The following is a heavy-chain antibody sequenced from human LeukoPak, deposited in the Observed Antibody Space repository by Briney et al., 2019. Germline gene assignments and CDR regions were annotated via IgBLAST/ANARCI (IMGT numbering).Heavy chain of an antibody. CDR2: IYYSGST. V-gene: IGHV4-30-4*01. CDR1: GGSISSGDYY. D-gene: IGHD3-9*01. Sequence: PSQTLSLTCTVSGGSISSGDYYWSWIRQPPGKGLEWIGYIYYSGSTYYNPSLKSRVTISVDTSKNQFPLKLSSVTAADTAVYYCARGQLRYFDWLGFAFDIWGQGTMVTVSS. J-gene: IGHJ3*02. CDR3: ARGQLRYFDWLGFAFDI.